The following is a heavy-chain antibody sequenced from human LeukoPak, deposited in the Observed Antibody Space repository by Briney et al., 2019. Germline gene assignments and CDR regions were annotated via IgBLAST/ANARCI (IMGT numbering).Heavy chain of an antibody. Sequence: GASVKVSCKASGGTFSSYTITWVRQAPGQGLEWMGGIMPLIGTANYAQKIQGRVTITTDESTSRAYMELSSLTSEDTAMYYCARVDRYHFYLDVWGKGTTVTVSS. CDR2: IMPLIGTA. D-gene: IGHD2-21*02. J-gene: IGHJ6*03. CDR3: ARVDRYHFYLDV. V-gene: IGHV1-69*16. CDR1: GGTFSSYT.